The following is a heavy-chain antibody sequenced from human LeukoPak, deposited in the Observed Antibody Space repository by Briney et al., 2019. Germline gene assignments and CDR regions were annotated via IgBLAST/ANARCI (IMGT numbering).Heavy chain of an antibody. V-gene: IGHV3-48*03. J-gene: IGHJ3*02. CDR3: ARDQSGWYLGFDI. Sequence: GGSLRLSCAASRFTFSDHEMNWVRQAPGKGLEWVASISDGGRTNYCADSVKGRFTISRDNAKESLYLQMNSLRVEDTAVYYCARDQSGWYLGFDIWGQGTMVTVSS. CDR1: RFTFSDHE. CDR2: ISDGGRTN. D-gene: IGHD6-19*01.